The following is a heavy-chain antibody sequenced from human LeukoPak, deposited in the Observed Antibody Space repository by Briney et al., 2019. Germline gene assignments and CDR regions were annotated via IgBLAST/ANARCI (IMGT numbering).Heavy chain of an antibody. CDR2: INQGGSEK. CDR1: GFTFSSYG. CDR3: LRKNHDSGWSFDY. V-gene: IGHV3-7*01. J-gene: IGHJ4*02. D-gene: IGHD3-22*01. Sequence: PGGSLRLSCSAPGFTFSSYGMNWVRQAPGKGLEWVANINQGGSEKYYVDSVKGRFTISRDNAKNSLYLEMNSLRAEDTAVYYCLRKNHDSGWSFDYWGQGTLVTVSS.